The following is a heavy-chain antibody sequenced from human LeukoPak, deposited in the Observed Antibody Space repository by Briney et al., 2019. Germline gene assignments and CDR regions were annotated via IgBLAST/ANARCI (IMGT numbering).Heavy chain of an antibody. J-gene: IGHJ4*02. V-gene: IGHV3-30*02. CDR2: IRYDGSNK. Sequence: GGSLRLSCAASGFTFSSYGMHWVRQAPGKGLEWVAFIRYDGSNKYYADSVKGRFTISRDNSKNTLYLQMNSLRAEDTAVYYCAKDDYYDFWSGYSVGFDYWGQGTLVTVSS. CDR1: GFTFSSYG. D-gene: IGHD3-3*01. CDR3: AKDDYYDFWSGYSVGFDY.